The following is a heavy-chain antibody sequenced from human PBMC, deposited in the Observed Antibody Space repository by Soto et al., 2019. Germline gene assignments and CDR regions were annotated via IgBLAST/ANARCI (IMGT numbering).Heavy chain of an antibody. CDR1: GYSFSNFW. J-gene: IGHJ4*02. CDR2: IYPDDSDT. Sequence: GESLKISCQASGYSFSNFWIAWVRQMPGEGLEWLGIIYPDDSDTRYSPSFLGQVTVSADKSIKTTYLQWSSLKASDTAIYFCASSVLVTSTMNYFDLWGQGTLVTVSS. CDR3: ASSVLVTSTMNYFDL. D-gene: IGHD2-8*02. V-gene: IGHV5-51*01.